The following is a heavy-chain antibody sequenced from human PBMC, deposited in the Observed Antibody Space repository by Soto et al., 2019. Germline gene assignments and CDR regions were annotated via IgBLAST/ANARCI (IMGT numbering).Heavy chain of an antibody. D-gene: IGHD3-10*01. V-gene: IGHV3-21*01. CDR1: GFSFSTYT. J-gene: IGHJ2*01. Sequence: EVQLVESGGGLVKPGGSLRLSCAASGFSFSTYTMNWVHQAPGKGLEWVSSIRSTITYINYADSLKGRITISRDNAKNSLYLQVNSLRAEDTALYYCARGPGGYWYFDLWGRGTLVTVSS. CDR2: IRSTITYI. CDR3: ARGPGGYWYFDL.